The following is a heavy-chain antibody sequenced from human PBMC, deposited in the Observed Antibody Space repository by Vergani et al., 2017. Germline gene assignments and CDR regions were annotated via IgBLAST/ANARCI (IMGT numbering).Heavy chain of an antibody. Sequence: EVQLVESGGGLVKPGGSLRLSCAASGFTFSNAWMSWVRQAPGKGLEWVGRIKSKTDGGTTDYAAPVKGRFTISRDDSKNTLYVQMNSLKTEDTAVYYCTTEISPPVFWSGYYSYWYFDLWGRGTLVTVSS. D-gene: IGHD3-3*01. CDR3: TTEISPPVFWSGYYSYWYFDL. V-gene: IGHV3-15*01. CDR1: GFTFSNAW. J-gene: IGHJ2*01. CDR2: IKSKTDGGTT.